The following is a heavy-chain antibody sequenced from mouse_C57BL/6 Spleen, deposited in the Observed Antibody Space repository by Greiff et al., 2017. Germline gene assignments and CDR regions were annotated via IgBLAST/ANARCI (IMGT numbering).Heavy chain of an antibody. CDR1: GYTFTDYY. CDR3: ARLYDYDGVDY. V-gene: IGHV1-26*01. D-gene: IGHD2-4*01. CDR2: INPNNGGT. Sequence: VQLQQSGPELVKPGASVKISCKASGYTFTDYYMNWVKQSHGKSLEWIGDINPNNGGTSYNQKFKGKATLTVDKSSSTAYMELRSLTSEDSAVYYCARLYDYDGVDYWGQGTTLTVSS. J-gene: IGHJ2*01.